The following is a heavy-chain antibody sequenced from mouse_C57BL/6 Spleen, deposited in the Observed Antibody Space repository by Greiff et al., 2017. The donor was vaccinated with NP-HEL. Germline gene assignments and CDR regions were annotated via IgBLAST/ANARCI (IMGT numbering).Heavy chain of an antibody. CDR2: IYPGDGDT. V-gene: IGHV1-80*01. D-gene: IGHD2-4*01. J-gene: IGHJ4*01. Sequence: QVQLKQSGAELVKPGASVKISCKASGYAFSSYWMNWVKQRPGKGLEWIGQIYPGDGDTNYNGKFKGKATLTADKSSSTAYMQLSSLTSEDSAVYFCARHAYDYDPYYAMDYWGQGTSVTVSS. CDR3: ARHAYDYDPYYAMDY. CDR1: GYAFSSYW.